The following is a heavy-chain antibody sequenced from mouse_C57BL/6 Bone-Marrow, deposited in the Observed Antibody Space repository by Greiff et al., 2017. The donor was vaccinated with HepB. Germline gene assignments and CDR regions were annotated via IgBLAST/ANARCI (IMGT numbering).Heavy chain of an antibody. V-gene: IGHV5-15*01. Sequence: EVQGVESGGGLVQPGGSLKLSCAASGFTFSDYGMAWVRQAPRKGHEWVAFISNLATSIYYADTVTGRITISRENAKNTLYLEMSSLRSEDTAMYYCGRHLGYYAMDYWGQGTSVTVSS. D-gene: IGHD4-1*01. CDR1: GFTFSDYG. CDR2: ISNLATSI. CDR3: GRHLGYYAMDY. J-gene: IGHJ4*01.